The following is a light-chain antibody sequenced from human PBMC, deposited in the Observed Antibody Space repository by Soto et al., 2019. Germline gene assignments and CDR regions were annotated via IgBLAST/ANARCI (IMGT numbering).Light chain of an antibody. CDR1: SSDVGGYNF. CDR3: CSHAGSYSYV. V-gene: IGLV2-11*01. Sequence: QSALTLPRSVSESPGQSVTISCTGTSSDVGGYNFVSWYQQHPGTAPKLMIYDVSKRPSGVPDRFSGSKSGNTASLTISGLQAEDEADYYCCSHAGSYSYVFGTGTKVTVL. CDR2: DVS. J-gene: IGLJ1*01.